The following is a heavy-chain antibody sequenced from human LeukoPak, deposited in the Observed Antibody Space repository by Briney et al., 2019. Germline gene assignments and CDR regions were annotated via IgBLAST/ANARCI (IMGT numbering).Heavy chain of an antibody. CDR2: ITNSGTTI. D-gene: IGHD3-3*01. CDR1: GFTFSDYY. CDR3: AKARPVEWELSYIYQDFDY. J-gene: IGHJ4*02. V-gene: IGHV3-11*01. Sequence: GGSLRLSCAASGFTFSDYYMSWIRQAPGKGLEWISYITNSGTTIYYADSVKGRFTISRDNAKNSLYLQMNSLRAEDTAVYYCAKARPVEWELSYIYQDFDYWGQGTLVTVSS.